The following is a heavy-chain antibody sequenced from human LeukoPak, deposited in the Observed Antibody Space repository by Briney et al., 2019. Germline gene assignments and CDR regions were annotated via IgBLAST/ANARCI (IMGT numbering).Heavy chain of an antibody. Sequence: PGGSLRLSCAASGFTFSSYAMSWVCQAPGRGLEWVSAISGSGGSTYYADSVKGRFTLSRDNSKNTLYLQMNSLRAEDTAVYYCAKEGNTMIVVVINYFDYWGQGTLVTVSS. J-gene: IGHJ4*02. CDR3: AKEGNTMIVVVINYFDY. D-gene: IGHD3-22*01. V-gene: IGHV3-23*01. CDR1: GFTFSSYA. CDR2: ISGSGGST.